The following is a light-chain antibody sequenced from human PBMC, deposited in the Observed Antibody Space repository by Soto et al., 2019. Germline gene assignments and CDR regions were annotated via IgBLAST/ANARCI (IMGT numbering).Light chain of an antibody. CDR2: GAS. CDR1: QSVSSSY. Sequence: EIVLTQSPGTLSLSPGERATLSCRASQSVSSSYLAWYQQKPGQAPRLLIYGASSRATGIPDRFSGSGSGTDFSITISRLEPEDFEVYYCQQYGRSPPTFGQGTKVEIK. CDR3: QQYGRSPPT. V-gene: IGKV3-20*01. J-gene: IGKJ1*01.